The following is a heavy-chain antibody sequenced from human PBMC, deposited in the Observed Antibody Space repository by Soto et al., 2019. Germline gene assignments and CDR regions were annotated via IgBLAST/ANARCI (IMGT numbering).Heavy chain of an antibody. D-gene: IGHD7-27*01. Sequence: GGSLRLSCAASGFTFSSYWMHWVRQAPGKGLVWVSRINSDGSSTSYADSVKGRFTISRDNAKNTLYLQMNSLRADDTAVYYCARDSDWGNFDYWGQGTLVTVSS. V-gene: IGHV3-74*01. J-gene: IGHJ4*02. CDR1: GFTFSSYW. CDR2: INSDGSST. CDR3: ARDSDWGNFDY.